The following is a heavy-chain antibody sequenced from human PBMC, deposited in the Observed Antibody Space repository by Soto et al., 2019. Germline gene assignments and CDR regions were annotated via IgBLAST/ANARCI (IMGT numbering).Heavy chain of an antibody. Sequence: ASVKVSCKASGYTFTDFYMHWVRQAPGQGLEWMGWINPNSGGTKYAQKLQGRVTMTRDTSISTAYMELSSLTSDDTAVYYCTKVVVVVSKWFDSWGQGTLVTVSS. V-gene: IGHV1-2*02. J-gene: IGHJ5*01. CDR1: GYTFTDFY. D-gene: IGHD2-15*01. CDR3: TKVVVVVSKWFDS. CDR2: INPNSGGT.